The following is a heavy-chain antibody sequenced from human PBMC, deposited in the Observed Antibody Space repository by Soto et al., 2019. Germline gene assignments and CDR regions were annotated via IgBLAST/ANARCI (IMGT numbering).Heavy chain of an antibody. Sequence: EVQLVESGGGLVQPGESLRLSCAASGFTFSSYEMNWVRQAPGKGLEWVSYISSSGSTIYYADSVKGRFTISRDNAKNSLYLQMNSLRAEDTAVYYCARETVRKSLDYWGQGTLVTVSS. CDR2: ISSSGSTI. J-gene: IGHJ4*02. CDR3: ARETVRKSLDY. D-gene: IGHD3-10*01. V-gene: IGHV3-48*03. CDR1: GFTFSSYE.